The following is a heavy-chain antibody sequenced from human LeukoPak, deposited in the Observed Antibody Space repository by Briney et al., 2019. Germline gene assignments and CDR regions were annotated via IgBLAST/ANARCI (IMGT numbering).Heavy chain of an antibody. V-gene: IGHV1-8*01. CDR3: AKAGIVATMNADWFDP. D-gene: IGHD5-12*01. CDR2: MNPNSGNT. J-gene: IGHJ5*02. CDR1: GSTFTSYD. Sequence: GASVKVSCKASGSTFTSYDINWVRQATGQGLEWMGWMNPNSGNTGYAQKFRGRVTMTRDTSISTAYMELSSLRSEDTAVYYCAKAGIVATMNADWFDPWGQGTLVTVSS.